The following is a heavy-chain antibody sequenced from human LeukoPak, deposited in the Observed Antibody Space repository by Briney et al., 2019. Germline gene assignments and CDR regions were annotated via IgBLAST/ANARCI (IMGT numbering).Heavy chain of an antibody. CDR3: ARDGRYSSSWYVYYNGMDV. CDR1: GYTFTSYG. Sequence: ASVKVSCKASGYTFTSYGISWVRQAPGQGLEWMGWISAYNGNTNYAQKLQGRVTMTTDTSTSTAYMELRSLRSDDTAVYYCARDGRYSSSWYVYYNGMDVWGQGTTVTVSS. V-gene: IGHV1-18*01. J-gene: IGHJ6*02. CDR2: ISAYNGNT. D-gene: IGHD6-13*01.